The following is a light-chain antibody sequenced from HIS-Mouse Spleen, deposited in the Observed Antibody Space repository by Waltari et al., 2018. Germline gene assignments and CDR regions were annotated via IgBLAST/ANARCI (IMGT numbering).Light chain of an antibody. Sequence: EIVMTQSPATLSVSPGERATLSCRASQSVSSNLAWYQQQPGQAPRLLIYGASTRATGIQARCSGSGSGKEFTLTISSMQSEDFALYYCKKYNNWPWTFGQGTKVEIK. CDR2: GAS. CDR3: KKYNNWPWT. CDR1: QSVSSN. V-gene: IGKV3-15*01. J-gene: IGKJ1*01.